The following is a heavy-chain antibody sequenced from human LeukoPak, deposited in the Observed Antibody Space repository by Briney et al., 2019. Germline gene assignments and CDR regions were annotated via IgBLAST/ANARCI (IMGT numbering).Heavy chain of an antibody. CDR1: GFIFSSYA. V-gene: IGHV3-23*01. D-gene: IGHD6-13*01. Sequence: GGSLRLSCAASGFIFSSYAMSWVRQAPGKGLEWVSAISGSGGNTYYADPVKGRFTISRDNSKNTLYLQMNSLRPEDTAVYYCAREGSSWYLDWFDPWGQGTLVTVSS. CDR3: AREGSSWYLDWFDP. CDR2: ISGSGGNT. J-gene: IGHJ5*02.